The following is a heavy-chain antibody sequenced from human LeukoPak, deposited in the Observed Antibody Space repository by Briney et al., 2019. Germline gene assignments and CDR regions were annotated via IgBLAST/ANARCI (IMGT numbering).Heavy chain of an antibody. J-gene: IGHJ4*02. CDR1: GFTFSNYA. V-gene: IGHV3-23*01. CDR2: ISGSGGST. CDR3: ARKYSSGWYVYYFDY. D-gene: IGHD6-19*01. Sequence: SLRLSCAASGFTFSNYAMSWVRQAPGKGLEWVSAISGSGGSTYYADSVKGRFTISRDNSKNTLYLQMNSLRAEDTAVYYCARKYSSGWYVYYFDYWGQGTLVTVSS.